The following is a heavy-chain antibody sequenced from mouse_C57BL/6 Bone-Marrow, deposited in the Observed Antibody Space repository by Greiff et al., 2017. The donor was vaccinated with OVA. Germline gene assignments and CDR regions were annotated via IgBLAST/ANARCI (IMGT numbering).Heavy chain of an antibody. CDR2: ISGGGNT. CDR1: GFTFSSYT. CDR3: ARQRSTMTYYFDY. D-gene: IGHD2-4*01. Sequence: EVKLVESGGGLVKPGGSLKLSCAASGFTFSSYTMSWVRQTPEKRLEWVATISGGGNTYYPDSVKGRFTISRDNAKNTLYLQMSSLRSEDTALYYCARQRSTMTYYFDYWGQGTTLTVSS. J-gene: IGHJ2*01. V-gene: IGHV5-9*01.